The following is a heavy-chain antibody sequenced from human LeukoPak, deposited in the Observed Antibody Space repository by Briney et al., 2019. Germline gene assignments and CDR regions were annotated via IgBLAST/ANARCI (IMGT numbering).Heavy chain of an antibody. CDR3: AKNLYDILTRYPWGAMDV. J-gene: IGHJ6*02. V-gene: IGHV3-23*01. Sequence: GGSLRLSCAASGFPFGSYAMGWVRQAPGKGLEWVSVITGGGSTYYTDSVKGRFTSSRDSSRNTWYLQMNSLRVEHTAAYYCAKNLYDILTRYPWGAMDVWGQGTTVIVSS. CDR1: GFPFGSYA. D-gene: IGHD3-9*01. CDR2: ITGGGST.